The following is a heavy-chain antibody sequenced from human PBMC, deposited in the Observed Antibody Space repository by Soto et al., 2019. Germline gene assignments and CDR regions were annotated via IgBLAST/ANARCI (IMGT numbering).Heavy chain of an antibody. J-gene: IGHJ5*02. V-gene: IGHV1-3*01. CDR2: INAGNGNT. D-gene: IGHD3-22*01. CDR3: ARHRSHPYDSSGRNCFDP. Sequence: QVQLVQSGAEVKKPGASVKVSCKASGYTFTSYAMHWVRQAPGQRLEWMGWINAGNGNTKYSQKFQGRVTITRDTSASTAYMELSSLRSEDTAVYYCARHRSHPYDSSGRNCFDPWGQGTLVTVSS. CDR1: GYTFTSYA.